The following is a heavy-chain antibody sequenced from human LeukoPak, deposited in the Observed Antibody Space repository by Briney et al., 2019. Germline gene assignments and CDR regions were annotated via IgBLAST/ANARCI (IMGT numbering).Heavy chain of an antibody. V-gene: IGHV3-43*01. CDR3: ARGPNRWWVVSRNWGMDV. CDR1: GLSIGDNS. J-gene: IGHJ6*02. D-gene: IGHD2-15*01. Sequence: SGGSLRLSCAASGLSIGDNSMHWVRQAPGKGLEWVSLISWDESTTYYSDSVKGRFTVSRDSSKNSLHLQMNSLRTEDAALYYCARGPNRWWVVSRNWGMDVWGQRTTVTVSS. CDR2: ISWDESTT.